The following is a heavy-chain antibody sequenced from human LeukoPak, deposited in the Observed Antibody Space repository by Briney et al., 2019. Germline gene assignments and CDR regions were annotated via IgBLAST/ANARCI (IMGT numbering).Heavy chain of an antibody. D-gene: IGHD3-3*01. V-gene: IGHV4-34*01. CDR3: ARGLGDDFWSGYYNGYYYMDV. CDR1: GGSFSGYY. J-gene: IGHJ6*03. CDR2: INHSGST. Sequence: SETLSLTCAVYGGSFSGYYWSWIRQPPGKGLEWIGEINHSGSTNYNPSLKSRVTISVDKSKNQFSLKLSSVTAADTAVYYCARGLGDDFWSGYYNGYYYMDVWGKGTTVTVSS.